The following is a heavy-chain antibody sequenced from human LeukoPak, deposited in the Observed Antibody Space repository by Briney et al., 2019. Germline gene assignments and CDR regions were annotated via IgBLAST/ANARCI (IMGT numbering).Heavy chain of an antibody. CDR3: ARERGGYGSGYYYYYMDV. D-gene: IGHD3-10*01. V-gene: IGHV4-39*07. CDR2: IYYSGST. Sequence: ESSETLSLTCTVSGGSISSSSYYWGWIRQPPGKGLEWIGSIYYSGSTYYNPSLKSRVTISVDTSKNQFSLKLSSVTAADTAVYYCARERGGYGSGYYYYYMDVWGKGTTVTVSS. CDR1: GGSISSSSYY. J-gene: IGHJ6*03.